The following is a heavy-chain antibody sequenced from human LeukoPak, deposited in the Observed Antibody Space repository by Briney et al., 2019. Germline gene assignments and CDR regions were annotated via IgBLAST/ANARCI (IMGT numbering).Heavy chain of an antibody. CDR1: GSSISNYY. V-gene: IGHV4-59*12. Sequence: SETLSLTRTVSGSSISNYYWSWIRQPPGKGLEWIGYIYYSGSTNYNPSLKSRVTISIDTSKNQFSLKLSSVTAADTAVYYCASPPGWGATTEIHWYFDLWGRGTLVTVSS. CDR2: IYYSGST. D-gene: IGHD1-26*01. J-gene: IGHJ2*01. CDR3: ASPPGWGATTEIHWYFDL.